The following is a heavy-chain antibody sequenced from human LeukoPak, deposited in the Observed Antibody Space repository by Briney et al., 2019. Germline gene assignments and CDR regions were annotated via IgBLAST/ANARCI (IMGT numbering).Heavy chain of an antibody. Sequence: SVKVSCKASGGTFSSYAISWVRQAPGQGLEWMGGIIPIFGTANYAQKFQGRVTITADESTSTAYMELSSLRSEDTAVYYCARVFRGSRVPAASFDIWGQGTMVTVSS. D-gene: IGHD2-2*01. J-gene: IGHJ3*02. CDR2: IIPIFGTA. CDR3: ARVFRGSRVPAASFDI. CDR1: GGTFSSYA. V-gene: IGHV1-69*13.